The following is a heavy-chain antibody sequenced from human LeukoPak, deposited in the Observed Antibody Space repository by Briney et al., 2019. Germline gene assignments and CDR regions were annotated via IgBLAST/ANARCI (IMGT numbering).Heavy chain of an antibody. CDR2: ISSSSGYI. J-gene: IGHJ2*01. CDR3: ARGPGYWYFDL. V-gene: IGHV3-11*05. CDR1: GFTFSDYY. Sequence: PGGSPILSCAASGFTFSDYYMTWIRQAPGKGLEWVSYISSSSGYINYADSVKGRFTITRDNAKNSLYLQMNSLRADDTAVYYCARGPGYWYFDLWGRGTLVTVSS.